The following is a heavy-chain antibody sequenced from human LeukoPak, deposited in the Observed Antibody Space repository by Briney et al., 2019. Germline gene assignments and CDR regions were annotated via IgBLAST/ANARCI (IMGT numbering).Heavy chain of an antibody. D-gene: IGHD3-9*01. CDR3: ARDFFDILTDDY. V-gene: IGHV3-74*01. J-gene: IGHJ4*02. CDR1: GFTVSSNY. Sequence: GGSLRLSCAASGFTVSSNYMSWVRQAPGKGLVWVSRINSDGSSTSYADSVKGRFTISRDNAKNTLYLQMNSLRAEDTAVYYCARDFFDILTDDYWGQGTLVTVSS. CDR2: INSDGSST.